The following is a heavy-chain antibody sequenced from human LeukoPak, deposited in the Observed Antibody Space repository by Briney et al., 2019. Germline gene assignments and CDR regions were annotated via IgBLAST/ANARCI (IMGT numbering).Heavy chain of an antibody. CDR1: GYTFTSYY. Sequence: EASVKVSCKASGYTFTSYYMHWGRQAPGQGLEWMGIINPSGGSTSYAQKFQGRVTMTRDTSTSTVYMELSSLRSEDTAVYYCARRGPKDHYYYYMDVWGKGTTVTVSS. CDR3: ARRGPKDHYYYYMDV. V-gene: IGHV1-46*01. J-gene: IGHJ6*03. CDR2: INPSGGST.